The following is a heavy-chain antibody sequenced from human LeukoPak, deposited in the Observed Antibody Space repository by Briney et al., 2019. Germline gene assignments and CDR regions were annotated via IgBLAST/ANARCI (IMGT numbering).Heavy chain of an antibody. J-gene: IGHJ4*02. Sequence: GGSLRLSCAASGFTFSSYEMKWVRQAPGKGLEWVSYISSSGSTIYYADSVKGRFTISRDNAKNSLYLQMNSLRAEDTAVYYCARDYYDSSGYKFFDYWGQGTLVTVSS. D-gene: IGHD3-22*01. CDR3: ARDYYDSSGYKFFDY. CDR2: ISSSGSTI. CDR1: GFTFSSYE. V-gene: IGHV3-48*03.